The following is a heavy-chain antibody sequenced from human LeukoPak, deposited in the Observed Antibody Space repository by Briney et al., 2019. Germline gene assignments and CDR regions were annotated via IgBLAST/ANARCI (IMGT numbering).Heavy chain of an antibody. CDR3: ARATYYYDSSGYYHPGYFDY. D-gene: IGHD3-22*01. J-gene: IGHJ4*02. Sequence: GASVTVSFKSSVYTLTSYGISWVRQAPGQGLEWMGWISAYSGNTNYAQKLQGRLTMTTDTSTSTAYMELRILRSDDTAVYYCARATYYYDSSGYYHPGYFDYWGQGTLVTVSS. V-gene: IGHV1-18*01. CDR2: ISAYSGNT. CDR1: VYTLTSYG.